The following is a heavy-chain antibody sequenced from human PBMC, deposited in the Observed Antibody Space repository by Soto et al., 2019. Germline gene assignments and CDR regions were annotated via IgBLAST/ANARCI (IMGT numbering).Heavy chain of an antibody. V-gene: IGHV4-34*01. CDR1: GGSFSGYY. J-gene: IGHJ6*02. CDR2: INHSGST. Sequence: SETLSLTCAVYGGSFSGYYWSWIRQPPGKGLEWIGEINHSGSTNYNPSLKSRVTISVDTSKNQFSLKLSSVTAADTAVYYCARGPANLCPGYVMDVGGRGATVTVSS. CDR3: ARGPANLCPGYVMDV. D-gene: IGHD1-1*01.